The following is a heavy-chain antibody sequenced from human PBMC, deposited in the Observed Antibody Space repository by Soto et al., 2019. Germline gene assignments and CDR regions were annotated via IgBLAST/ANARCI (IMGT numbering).Heavy chain of an antibody. J-gene: IGHJ5*02. D-gene: IGHD1-7*01. CDR3: ARDHWNYTIWFDP. CDR1: GFTFSSYS. CDR2: ISSSSSYI. V-gene: IGHV3-21*01. Sequence: GGSLILSCAASGFTFSSYSMNWVRQAPGKGLEWVSSISSSSSYIYYADSVKGRFTISRDNAKNSLYLQMNSLRAEDTAVYYCARDHWNYTIWFDPWGQGTLVTVSS.